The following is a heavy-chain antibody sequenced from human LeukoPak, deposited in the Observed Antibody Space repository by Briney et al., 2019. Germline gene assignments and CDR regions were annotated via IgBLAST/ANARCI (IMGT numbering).Heavy chain of an antibody. D-gene: IGHD7-27*01. J-gene: IGHJ6*03. CDR3: ASSGDPYYYYYMDV. Sequence: ASVKVSCKASGYTFTGYYMHWMRQAPGQGLEWMGWINPNSGGTNYAQKFQGRVTMTRDTSISTAYMELSRLRSDDTAVYYCASSGDPYYYYYMDVWGKGTTVTVSS. CDR2: INPNSGGT. CDR1: GYTFTGYY. V-gene: IGHV1-2*02.